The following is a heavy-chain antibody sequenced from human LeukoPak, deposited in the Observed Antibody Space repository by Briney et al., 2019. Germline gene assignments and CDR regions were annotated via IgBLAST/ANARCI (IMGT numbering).Heavy chain of an antibody. CDR3: ARQIGYSYGDFDY. V-gene: IGHV3-30-3*01. D-gene: IGHD5-18*01. J-gene: IGHJ4*02. CDR2: ISYDGSNK. CDR1: GFTFSSYA. Sequence: GGSLRLSCAASGFTFSSYAMPWVRQAPGKGLEWVAVISYDGSNKYYADSVKGRFTISRDNSKNTLYLQMNSLRAEDTAVYYCARQIGYSYGDFDYWGQGTLVTVSS.